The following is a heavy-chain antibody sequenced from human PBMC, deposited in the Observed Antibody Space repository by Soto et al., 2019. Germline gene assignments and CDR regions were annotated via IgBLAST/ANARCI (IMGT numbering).Heavy chain of an antibody. Sequence: SETLSLTCTVSGGSISSGGYYWSWIRQHPGKGLEWIGYIYYSGSTYYNPSLKSRVTISVDTSKNQFSLKLSSVTAADTAVYYCARADDYGDYHAFDIWGQGTMVTVSS. V-gene: IGHV4-31*03. CDR2: IYYSGST. CDR3: ARADDYGDYHAFDI. J-gene: IGHJ3*02. D-gene: IGHD4-17*01. CDR1: GGSISSGGYY.